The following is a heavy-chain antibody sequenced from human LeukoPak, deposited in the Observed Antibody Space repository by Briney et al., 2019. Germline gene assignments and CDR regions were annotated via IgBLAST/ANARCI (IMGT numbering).Heavy chain of an antibody. D-gene: IGHD3-22*01. J-gene: IGHJ4*02. CDR3: ARDEGYYYDSSGYSPLNY. V-gene: IGHV3-53*01. CDR2: IYSGGST. CDR1: GFTASSNY. Sequence: GSLRLSCAASGFTASSNYMSWVRQAPGKGLEWVSVIYSGGSTYYADSVKGRFTISRDNSKNTLYLQMNSLRAEDTAVYYCARDEGYYYDSSGYSPLNYWGQGTLVTVSS.